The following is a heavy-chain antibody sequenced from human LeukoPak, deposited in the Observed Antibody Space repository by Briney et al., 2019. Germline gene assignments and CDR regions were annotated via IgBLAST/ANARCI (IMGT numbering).Heavy chain of an antibody. Sequence: SETLSLTCTVSVGSISSYYWCWIRQPPGKGLEWIGYIYYSGSTNYNPSLKSRVTISVDTSKNQFSLKLSSVTAADTAVYYCARDASYMDYYGMDVWGQGTTVTVSS. J-gene: IGHJ6*02. CDR2: IYYSGST. CDR1: VGSISSYY. D-gene: IGHD3-10*01. CDR3: ARDASYMDYYGMDV. V-gene: IGHV4-59*01.